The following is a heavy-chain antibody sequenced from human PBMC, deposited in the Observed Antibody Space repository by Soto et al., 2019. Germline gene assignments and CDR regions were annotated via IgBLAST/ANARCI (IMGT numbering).Heavy chain of an antibody. CDR3: ARHSSGTSFDP. V-gene: IGHV4-59*08. Sequence: XXTLSLTCTVSCDSITEYYWSWIRQPPEKGREWIAHXYYSGXTHSNNPSPKXXVALSVDXXKNESSLKLSSVTAADTPVYYCARHSSGTSFDPWGRGTLVTASS. J-gene: IGHJ5*02. CDR2: XYYSGXT. CDR1: CDSITEYY. D-gene: IGHD3-10*01.